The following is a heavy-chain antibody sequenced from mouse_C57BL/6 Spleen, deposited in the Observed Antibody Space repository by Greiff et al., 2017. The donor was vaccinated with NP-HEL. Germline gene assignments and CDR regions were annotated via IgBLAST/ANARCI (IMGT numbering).Heavy chain of an antibody. V-gene: IGHV3-6*01. Sequence: EVKLLESGPGLVKPSQSLSLTCSVTGYSITSGYYWNWIRQFPGNKLEWMGYISYDGSNNYKPSLKNRISITRDTSKNQFFLKLNSVTTEDTATYYCARDHDYDGSAMDYWGQGTSVTVSS. D-gene: IGHD2-4*01. CDR2: ISYDGSN. CDR3: ARDHDYDGSAMDY. CDR1: GYSITSGYY. J-gene: IGHJ4*01.